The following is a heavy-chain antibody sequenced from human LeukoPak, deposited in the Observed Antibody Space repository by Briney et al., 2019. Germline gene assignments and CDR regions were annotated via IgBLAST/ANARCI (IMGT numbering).Heavy chain of an antibody. Sequence: PGGSLRLSCAASGFTFSSYSMNWVRQAPGKGLEWVANIKQDGSEKYYVDSVKGRFTISRDNAKNSVYLQMNSLRAGDTAIYYCARGVRGYCSGGNCYSYDYYGMDVWGQGTTVTVSS. CDR2: IKQDGSEK. V-gene: IGHV3-7*01. CDR1: GFTFSSYS. D-gene: IGHD2-15*01. CDR3: ARGVRGYCSGGNCYSYDYYGMDV. J-gene: IGHJ6*02.